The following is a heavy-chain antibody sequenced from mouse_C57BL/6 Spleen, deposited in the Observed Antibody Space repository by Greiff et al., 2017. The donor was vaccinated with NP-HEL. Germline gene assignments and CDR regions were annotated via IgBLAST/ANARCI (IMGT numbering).Heavy chain of an antibody. J-gene: IGHJ3*01. CDR3: ARQDSSGYLFAY. D-gene: IGHD3-2*02. V-gene: IGHV1-81*01. Sequence: VQLQQSGAELARPGASVKLSCKASGYTFTSYGISWVKQRTGQGLEWIGEIYPRSGNTYYNEKFKGKATLTADKSSSTAYMELRCLTSEDSAVYFCARQDSSGYLFAYWGQGTLVTVSA. CDR2: IYPRSGNT. CDR1: GYTFTSYG.